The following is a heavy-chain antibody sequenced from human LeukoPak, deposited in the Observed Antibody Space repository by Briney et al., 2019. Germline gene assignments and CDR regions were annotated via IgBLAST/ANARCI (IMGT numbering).Heavy chain of an antibody. Sequence: SETLSLTCTVSGGSISSSSYYWGWIRQPPGKGLEWIGSIYYSGSTYYNPSLKSRVTISVDTSKNQFSLRLSSVTAADTAVYYCARRTSGPASDYWGQGTLVSVSS. CDR1: GGSISSSSYY. J-gene: IGHJ4*02. V-gene: IGHV4-39*01. D-gene: IGHD1-1*01. CDR2: IYYSGST. CDR3: ARRTSGPASDY.